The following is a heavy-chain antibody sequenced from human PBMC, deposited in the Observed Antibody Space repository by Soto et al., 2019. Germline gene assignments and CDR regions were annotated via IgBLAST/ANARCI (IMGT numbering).Heavy chain of an antibody. V-gene: IGHV4-59*01. Sequence: QVQLQESGPGLVKPSETLSLTCTVSGGSISSYYWSWIRQPPGKGLEWIGYIYYSGSTNYNPSLKRRVTISVDTSKNQFSLKLSSVTAADTAVYYCARDAAARQSEFDYWGQGTLVTVSS. D-gene: IGHD6-13*01. J-gene: IGHJ4*02. CDR3: ARDAAARQSEFDY. CDR2: IYYSGST. CDR1: GGSISSYY.